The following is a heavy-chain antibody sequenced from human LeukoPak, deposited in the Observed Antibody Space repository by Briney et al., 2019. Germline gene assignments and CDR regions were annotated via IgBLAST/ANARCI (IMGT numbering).Heavy chain of an antibody. CDR1: GFTFSSYW. CDR2: IKQDGSDT. CDR3: ATSVEVAAISFDY. V-gene: IGHV3-7*01. Sequence: GRSLRLSCAASGFTFSSYWMNWVRQAPGKGLEWVSNIKQDGSDTYYVDSVKGRFTISRDNAKNSLYLQMNSLRAEDTAVYYCATSVEVAAISFDYWGQGTLVTVSS. J-gene: IGHJ4*02. D-gene: IGHD2-15*01.